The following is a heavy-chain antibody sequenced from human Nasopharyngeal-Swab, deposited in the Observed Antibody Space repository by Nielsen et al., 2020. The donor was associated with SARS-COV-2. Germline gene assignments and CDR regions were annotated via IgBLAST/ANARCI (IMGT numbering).Heavy chain of an antibody. V-gene: IGHV2-5*02. J-gene: IGHJ6*03. CDR3: AHITRGVERDTIFGVPLASLSYYYMDV. D-gene: IGHD3-3*01. CDR1: GFSLTTSGVG. CDR2: IYWDDYQ. Sequence: SGPTLVKPTQTLTLTCSFSGFSLTTSGVGVAWIRQPPGKALEWLALIYWDDYQRHNPSLKTRITITKDTSKDQVVLTLTNMGPVDSGTYYCAHITRGVERDTIFGVPLASLSYYYMDVWGKGTTVTVS.